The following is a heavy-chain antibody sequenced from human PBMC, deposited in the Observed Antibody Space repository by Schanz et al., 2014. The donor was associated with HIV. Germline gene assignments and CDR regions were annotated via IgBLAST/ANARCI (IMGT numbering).Heavy chain of an antibody. CDR2: MNQDGSRK. CDR3: AREREESIAYYYYGMDV. D-gene: IGHD1-26*01. CDR1: GFTFSSYW. J-gene: IGHJ6*02. V-gene: IGHV3-7*01. Sequence: EVQLVESGGGLVQPGGSLRLSCAASGFTFSSYWMTWVRQAPGKGLEMVANMNQDGSRKYYVDSVKGRFTISRDNSKNSLYLVIKSLRAEDAAVYYCAREREESIAYYYYGMDVWGQGTAVTVSS.